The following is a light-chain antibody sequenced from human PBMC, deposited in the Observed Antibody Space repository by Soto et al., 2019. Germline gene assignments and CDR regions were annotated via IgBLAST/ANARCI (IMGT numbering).Light chain of an antibody. Sequence: TQSPCTLSLAPGDRATVYFGASQRVSGGFLAWYQQKPGLAPRLILYDTSFRATGIPDRFSGSGSGTDFTLTISRLDPEDFAVYYCQQYGSSPSFGQGTKVDI. CDR3: QQYGSSPS. V-gene: IGKV3D-20*01. CDR1: QRVSGGF. CDR2: DTS. J-gene: IGKJ1*01.